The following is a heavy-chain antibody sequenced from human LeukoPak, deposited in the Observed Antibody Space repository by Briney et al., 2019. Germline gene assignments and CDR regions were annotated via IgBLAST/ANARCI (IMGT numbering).Heavy chain of an antibody. J-gene: IGHJ3*02. D-gene: IGHD3-16*02. Sequence: SETLSLTCTVSGGSISSYYWSWIRQLPGKGLEWIGYIYYSGSTNYNPSLKSRVTISVDTSKNQFSLKLSSVTAADTAVYYCARSPGYDYVWGSYRHDAFDIWGQGTMVTVSS. CDR3: ARSPGYDYVWGSYRHDAFDI. CDR1: GGSISSYY. CDR2: IYYSGST. V-gene: IGHV4-59*01.